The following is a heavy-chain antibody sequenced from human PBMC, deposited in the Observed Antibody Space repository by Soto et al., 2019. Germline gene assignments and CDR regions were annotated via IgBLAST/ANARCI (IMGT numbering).Heavy chain of an antibody. CDR2: ISWNSGSI. J-gene: IGHJ4*02. CDR3: AKDMVTTDRRIAARPFDY. CDR1: GFTFDDYA. V-gene: IGHV3-9*01. D-gene: IGHD6-6*01. Sequence: GGSLRLSCAASGFTFDDYAMHWVRQAPGKGLEWVSGISWNSGSIGYADSVKGRFTISRDNAKNSLYLQMNSLRAEDTALYYCAKDMVTTDRRIAARPFDYWGQGTLVTVSS.